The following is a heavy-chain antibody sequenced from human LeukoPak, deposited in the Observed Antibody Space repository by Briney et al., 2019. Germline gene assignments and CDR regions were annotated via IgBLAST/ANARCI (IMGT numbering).Heavy chain of an antibody. J-gene: IGHJ4*02. D-gene: IGHD4-11*01. CDR2: ISYDGSSK. Sequence: GGSLRLSCAASGFTFSGYAMHWVRQAPGKGLEWVAVISYDGSSKYFADSVKGRFTISRDNSENTLYLQMNRLRAEDTAVYYCARGGDYTVINFDYWGQGARVTVSS. V-gene: IGHV3-30*01. CDR3: ARGGDYTVINFDY. CDR1: GFTFSGYA.